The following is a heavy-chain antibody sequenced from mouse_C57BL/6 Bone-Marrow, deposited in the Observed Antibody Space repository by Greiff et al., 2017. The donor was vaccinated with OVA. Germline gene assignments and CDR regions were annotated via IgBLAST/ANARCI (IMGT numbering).Heavy chain of an antibody. J-gene: IGHJ1*03. CDR3: ARGGYSHYWYFDV. Sequence: VQLQQPGAELVKPGASVKLSCKASGYTFTSYWMHWVKQRPGQGLEWIGMIHPNSGSTNYNEKFKSKATLTVDKSSSTAYMQLSSLTSEDSAVYYCARGGYSHYWYFDVWGTGTTVTVSS. CDR1: GYTFTSYW. V-gene: IGHV1-64*01. D-gene: IGHD2-3*01. CDR2: IHPNSGST.